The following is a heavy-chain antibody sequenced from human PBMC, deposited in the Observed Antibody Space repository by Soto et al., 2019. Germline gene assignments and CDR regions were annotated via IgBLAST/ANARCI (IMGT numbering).Heavy chain of an antibody. V-gene: IGHV1-69*01. D-gene: IGHD2-15*01. CDR2: IIPIFGTA. CDR3: TRERSREDY. Sequence: QVQLVQSGAEVKKPGSSVKVSCTASGGTFSSYAIRWVRQAPGQGLEWMGGIIPIFGTASYAQKFQDRVTITADESSSTAYMELSSLTSEDTDVYYCTRERSREDYWGQGTLVNFSS. J-gene: IGHJ4*02. CDR1: GGTFSSYA.